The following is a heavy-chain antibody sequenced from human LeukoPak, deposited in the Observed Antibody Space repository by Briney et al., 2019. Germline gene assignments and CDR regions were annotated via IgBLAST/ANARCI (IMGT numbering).Heavy chain of an antibody. Sequence: PSETLSLTCAVSGASISSHNWWWSWVRQPPGKGLEWIGEIYHSGSTNYKPSLKSRVTISVDTSKSQFSLKLSSVTAADTAVYFCARDGGYFNMYVWGQGTTVTVSS. CDR1: GASISSHNW. CDR2: IYHSGST. J-gene: IGHJ6*02. CDR3: ARDGGYFNMYV. V-gene: IGHV4-4*02. D-gene: IGHD3-16*01.